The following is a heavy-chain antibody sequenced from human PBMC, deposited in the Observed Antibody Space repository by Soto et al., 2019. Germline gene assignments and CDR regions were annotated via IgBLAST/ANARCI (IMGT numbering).Heavy chain of an antibody. CDR3: AGGGYGDY. D-gene: IGHD1-1*01. CDR2: ISAHNGNT. Sequence: QVHLVQSGAEVKKPGASVKVSCKGSGYAFTTYGITWVRQAPGQGLEWMGWISAHNGNTNYAQKLQGRVTVTRDTSTSTAYMELRSLRSDDTAVYYCAGGGYGDYWGQGARVTVSS. CDR1: GYAFTTYG. V-gene: IGHV1-18*01. J-gene: IGHJ4*02.